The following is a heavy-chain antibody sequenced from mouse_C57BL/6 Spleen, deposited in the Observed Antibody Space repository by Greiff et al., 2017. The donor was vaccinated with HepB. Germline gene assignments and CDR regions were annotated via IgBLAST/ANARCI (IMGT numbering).Heavy chain of an antibody. Sequence: VKLMESGAELVRPGTSVKVSCKASGYAFTNYLIEWVKQRPGQGLEWIGVINPGSGGTNYNEKFKGKATLTADKSSSTAYMQLSSLTSEDSAVYFCARGLPYYYAMDYWGQGTSVTVSS. CDR3: ARGLPYYYAMDY. CDR2: INPGSGGT. D-gene: IGHD2-2*01. V-gene: IGHV1-54*01. J-gene: IGHJ4*01. CDR1: GYAFTNYL.